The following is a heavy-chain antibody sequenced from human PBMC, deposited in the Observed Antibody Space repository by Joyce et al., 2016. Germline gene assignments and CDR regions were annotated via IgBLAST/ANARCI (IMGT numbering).Heavy chain of an antibody. J-gene: IGHJ4*02. CDR3: AKGSSASYRFFDS. CDR1: GFTLTDYG. Sequence: QVQLVESGGGVVQPGGSLRLSCAVSGFTLTDYGMHWVRQVPGKGLEWVSHISYDVVNRFYEDSVKGRFTISRDTSKDTLYLQMSSLRADDTALYFCAKGSSASYRFFDSWGQGTLVTVSS. CDR2: ISYDVVNR. V-gene: IGHV3-30*18.